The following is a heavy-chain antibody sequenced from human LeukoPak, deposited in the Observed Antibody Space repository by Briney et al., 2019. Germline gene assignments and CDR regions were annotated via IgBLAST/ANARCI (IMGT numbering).Heavy chain of an antibody. CDR3: AHSDPSAGRTYFDY. D-gene: IGHD6-13*01. CDR2: IYWDDDK. Sequence: SGPTLVKPTQTLTLTCTFSGFSLSTSEVGVGWIRQPPGKALEWLALIYWDDDKRYSPSLKTRLTITKDTSKNQVVLTMTNMDPVDTATYYCAHSDPSAGRTYFDYWGQETLVTVSP. V-gene: IGHV2-5*02. J-gene: IGHJ4*02. CDR1: GFSLSTSEVG.